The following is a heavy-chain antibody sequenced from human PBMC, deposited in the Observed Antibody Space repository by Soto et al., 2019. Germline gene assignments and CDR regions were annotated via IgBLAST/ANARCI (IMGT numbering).Heavy chain of an antibody. CDR3: AKDLMVRSSGWYDWFDP. CDR1: GFTFSSYA. CDR2: ISGSGGST. D-gene: IGHD6-19*01. V-gene: IGHV3-23*01. J-gene: IGHJ5*02. Sequence: EVQLLESGGDLVQPGGSLRLSYAASGFTFSSYAMSWVRQAPGKGLEWVSAISGSGGSTYYADSVKGRFTISRDNSKNTLYLQMNSLRAEDTAVYYCAKDLMVRSSGWYDWFDPWGQGTLVTVSS.